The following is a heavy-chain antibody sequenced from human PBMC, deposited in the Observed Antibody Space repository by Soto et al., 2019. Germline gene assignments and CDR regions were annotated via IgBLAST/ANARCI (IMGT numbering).Heavy chain of an antibody. Sequence: QVQLVQSGAEVKKPGASVKVSCKASGYTFTSYGISWVRQAPGQGLEWMGWISAYNGNTNYAQKLQGRVTMTTDTSTSTAYMEPRSLRSDDTAVYYCARDRVKDYDILTGSSYNWFDPWGQGTLVTVSS. CDR1: GYTFTSYG. J-gene: IGHJ5*02. CDR3: ARDRVKDYDILTGSSYNWFDP. D-gene: IGHD3-9*01. CDR2: ISAYNGNT. V-gene: IGHV1-18*01.